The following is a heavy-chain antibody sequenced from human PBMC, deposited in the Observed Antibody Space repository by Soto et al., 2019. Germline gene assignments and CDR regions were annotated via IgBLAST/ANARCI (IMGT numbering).Heavy chain of an antibody. D-gene: IGHD3-10*01. CDR3: ATPRGPGERSPHLAS. CDR2: INRSGST. V-gene: IGHV4-34*01. CDR1: GGSFSDYYWT. J-gene: IGHJ4*02. Sequence: SETLSLTCAVYGGSFSDYYWTWNWIRQPPGKGLEWIGEINRSGSTNYNPSLKSRVTISLDTSKNQFSLKLRSLTASDTAVYFCATPRGPGERSPHLASWGQGRMVTVSS.